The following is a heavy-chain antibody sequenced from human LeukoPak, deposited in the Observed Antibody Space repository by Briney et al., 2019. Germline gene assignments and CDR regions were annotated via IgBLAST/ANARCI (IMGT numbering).Heavy chain of an antibody. CDR1: GGSINNYY. CDR2: INYSGRT. J-gene: IGHJ6*02. CDR3: ARRPSRWYYGMDV. V-gene: IGHV4-59*08. Sequence: SETLSLNCTVSGGSINNYYWSWIRQPPGKGLEWIGYINYSGRTNYNPSLKSRVTISVDTSKNQFSLKLSSVTAADTAVYYCARRPSRWYYGMDVWGQGTTVTVSS.